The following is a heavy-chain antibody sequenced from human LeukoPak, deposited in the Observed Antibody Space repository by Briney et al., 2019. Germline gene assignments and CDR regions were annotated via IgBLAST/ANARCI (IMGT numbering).Heavy chain of an antibody. D-gene: IGHD5-24*01. V-gene: IGHV1-69*13. CDR2: IIRIFGTA. J-gene: IGHJ4*02. Sequence: GASVKVSCKASGGTFSSYAISWVRQAPGQGLEWMGGIIRIFGTANYAQKFQGRVTITADESTSTAYMELSSLRSEDTAVYYCARSWEMAHFDYWGQGTLVTVSS. CDR1: GGTFSSYA. CDR3: ARSWEMAHFDY.